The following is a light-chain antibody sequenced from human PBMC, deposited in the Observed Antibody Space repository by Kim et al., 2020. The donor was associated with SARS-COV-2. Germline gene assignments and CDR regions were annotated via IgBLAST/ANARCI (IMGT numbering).Light chain of an antibody. J-gene: IGKJ4*01. CDR2: DVS. CDR3: QHYNSFPLN. CDR1: QSSSTW. V-gene: IGKV1-5*01. Sequence: DIQMTQSPSTLSASVGDRVTITCRASQSSSTWLAWYQQKPGKAPKVLIYDVSSLESGVPSRFSGSASGTEFTLTISSLQPDDFATYYCQHYNSFPLNFGGGTKVDIK.